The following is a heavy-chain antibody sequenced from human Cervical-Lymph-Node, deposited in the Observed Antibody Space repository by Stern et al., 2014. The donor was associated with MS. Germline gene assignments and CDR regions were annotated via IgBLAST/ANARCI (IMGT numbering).Heavy chain of an antibody. CDR1: GFSISSHG. J-gene: IGHJ6*02. CDR2: ISFVGSNK. Sequence: VQLVQSGGGVVQPGRSLRLSCAASGFSISSHGMHWVRPAPGKGLEWVAVISFVGSNKKYGDAVKGRFSISSDNSNNTMYLQMNSLRPEDTAVYYCMGVGDAMDVWGQGTTVIVS. CDR3: MGVGDAMDV. V-gene: IGHV3-30*03.